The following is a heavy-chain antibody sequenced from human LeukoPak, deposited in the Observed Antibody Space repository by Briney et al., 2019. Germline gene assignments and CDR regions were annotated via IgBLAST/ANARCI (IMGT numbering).Heavy chain of an antibody. V-gene: IGHV3-23*01. D-gene: IGHD3-10*01. CDR3: ARDAHTGSGTYWGGVDYYYGLDV. Sequence: GGSLRLSCAASGFTFSSYAMSWVRQAPGKGLEWVSGISTSGGSTYYADSVKGRFTISRDNSKNTLYLQMNSLRAEDTAVYYCARDAHTGSGTYWGGVDYYYGLDVWGQGTTVTVSS. CDR2: ISTSGGST. J-gene: IGHJ6*02. CDR1: GFTFSSYA.